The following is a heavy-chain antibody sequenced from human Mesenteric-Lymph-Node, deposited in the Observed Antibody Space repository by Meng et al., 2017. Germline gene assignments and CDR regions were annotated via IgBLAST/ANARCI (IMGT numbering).Heavy chain of an antibody. CDR1: GFTFSSYE. D-gene: IGHD7-27*01. Sequence: GESLKISCAASGFTFSSYEMNWVRQAPGKGLEWVSYISSSGSTIYYADSVKGRFTISRDNSKNTLYLQMNSLRAEDTAVYYCAKDPACPKLGPCYAFDIWGQGTMVTVSS. CDR3: AKDPACPKLGPCYAFDI. V-gene: IGHV3-48*03. J-gene: IGHJ3*02. CDR2: ISSSGSTI.